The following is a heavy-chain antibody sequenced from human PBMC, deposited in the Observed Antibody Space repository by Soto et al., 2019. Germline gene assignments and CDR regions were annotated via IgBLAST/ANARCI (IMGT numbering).Heavy chain of an antibody. V-gene: IGHV3-30*18. D-gene: IGHD3-3*01. CDR2: ISYDGSNK. J-gene: IGHJ4*02. CDR3: AKIGSYYDFWSCYYRSRNYFDY. CDR1: GFTFSSYG. Sequence: QVQLVESGGGVVQPGRSLRLSCAASGFTFSSYGMHWVRQAPGKGLEWVAVISYDGSNKYYADSVKGRFTISRDNSKNTLYLQMNSLRAEDTAVYYCAKIGSYYDFWSCYYRSRNYFDYWGQGTLVTVSS.